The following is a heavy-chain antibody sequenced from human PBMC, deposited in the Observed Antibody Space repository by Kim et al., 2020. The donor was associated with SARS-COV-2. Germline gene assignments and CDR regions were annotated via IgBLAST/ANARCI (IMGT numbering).Heavy chain of an antibody. D-gene: IGHD5-12*01. J-gene: IGHJ4*02. Sequence: GGSLRLSCAASGFSVSTNYMSWVCQAPGKGLEWVSVIYSDGSTYYADSVKDRFTISRDSAKNTLYLQMNSLRAEDTAVYYCARVARGDGYNYDNWGQGTL. CDR3: ARVARGDGYNYDN. CDR2: IYSDGST. V-gene: IGHV3-66*01. CDR1: GFSVSTNY.